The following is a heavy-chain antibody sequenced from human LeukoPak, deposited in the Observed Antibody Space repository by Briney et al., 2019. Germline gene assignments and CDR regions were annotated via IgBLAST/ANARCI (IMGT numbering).Heavy chain of an antibody. CDR2: ISTSSSYI. CDR1: GFTFNKYT. CDR3: ARGVGLPGGFQH. Sequence: GGSLRLSCAASGFTFNKYTMNWVRQAPGKGLEWVSSISTSSSYIYYADSVKGRFTISRDNAKNSLYLQMNSLRAEDTAVYYCARGVGLPGGFQHWGQGTLVTVSS. D-gene: IGHD7-27*01. J-gene: IGHJ1*01. V-gene: IGHV3-21*01.